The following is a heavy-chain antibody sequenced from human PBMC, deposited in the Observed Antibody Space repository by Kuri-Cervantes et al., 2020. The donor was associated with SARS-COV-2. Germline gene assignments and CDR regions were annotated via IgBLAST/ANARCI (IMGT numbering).Heavy chain of an antibody. Sequence: ASVKVSCKASGYTFTSYGISWVRQAPGQGLEWMGWISAYNGKTNYVQKFQGRVTMTTDTATSTAYMELRRLRSDDTAVYYCARDRTNWGSFRDAFDIWGQGTMVTVSS. CDR1: GYTFTSYG. CDR3: ARDRTNWGSFRDAFDI. CDR2: ISAYNGKT. J-gene: IGHJ3*02. D-gene: IGHD7-27*01. V-gene: IGHV1-18*01.